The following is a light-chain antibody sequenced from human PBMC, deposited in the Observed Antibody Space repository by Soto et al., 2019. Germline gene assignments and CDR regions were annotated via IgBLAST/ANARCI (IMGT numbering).Light chain of an antibody. CDR3: QQFASSPRT. CDR2: GAS. Sequence: EIVLTQSPGTLSLSPGERATLSCRASPSVTNFLAWYQQKPGQAPRLLIGASSRATGVPDRFIASGSGTDFTLTISRLEPEDFAVYYCQQFASSPRTFGRGTKVDI. J-gene: IGKJ1*01. V-gene: IGKV3-20*01. CDR1: PSVTNF.